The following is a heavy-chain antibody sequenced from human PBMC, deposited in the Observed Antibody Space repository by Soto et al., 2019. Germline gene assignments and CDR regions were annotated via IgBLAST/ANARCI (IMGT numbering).Heavy chain of an antibody. CDR1: GFSLSTSGMC. V-gene: IGHV2-70*01. CDR2: IDWDDDK. Sequence: VSGPTLVNPTQTLTLTCTFSGFSLSTSGMCVSWIRQPPGKALEWLALIDWDDDKYYSTSLKTRLTISKDTSKNQVVLTMTNMDPVDTATYYCARYRGNYYDSSGYYYFDYWGQGTLVTVSS. D-gene: IGHD3-22*01. CDR3: ARYRGNYYDSSGYYYFDY. J-gene: IGHJ4*02.